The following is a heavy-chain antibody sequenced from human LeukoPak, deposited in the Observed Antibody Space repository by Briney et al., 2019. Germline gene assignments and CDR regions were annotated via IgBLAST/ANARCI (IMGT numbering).Heavy chain of an antibody. V-gene: IGHV3-74*01. J-gene: IGHJ3*01. D-gene: IGHD3-3*01. Sequence: PGGSLRLSCAASGFTFGSPWMHWVRQAPGKGLVWVSRINSDGSATAYADSVKGRFTISRDNAKKSLYLEMSSLRAEDTAVYYCARDGSFWSGFHAFDLWGQGTVVTVSS. CDR3: ARDGSFWSGFHAFDL. CDR1: GFTFGSPW. CDR2: INSDGSAT.